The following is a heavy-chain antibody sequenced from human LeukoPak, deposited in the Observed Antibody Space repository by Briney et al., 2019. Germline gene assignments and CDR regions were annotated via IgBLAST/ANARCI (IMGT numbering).Heavy chain of an antibody. CDR2: IDSSGSTI. D-gene: IGHD3-3*01. V-gene: IGHV3-48*03. J-gene: IGHJ4*02. Sequence: GESLKISCSGSGFTFSSYEMNWVRQAPGKGLEWISFIDSSGSTIYYADSVKGRFTISRDNAKKSLYLQMNSLRVEDTAVYYCARDGILEWLLGWGQGTLVTVSS. CDR1: GFTFSSYE. CDR3: ARDGILEWLLG.